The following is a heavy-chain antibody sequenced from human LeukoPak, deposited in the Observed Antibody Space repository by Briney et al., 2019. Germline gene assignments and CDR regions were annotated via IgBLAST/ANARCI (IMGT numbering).Heavy chain of an antibody. CDR3: ARYYYDSSGNGNYLDY. J-gene: IGHJ4*02. Sequence: ASVKVSCKASGYTFTRYAMNWVRQAPGQGLEWMGWINTNRGKPTYAQGFTGRFVFSLDTSVSTAYLQISSLKAGDTAVYYCARYYYDSSGNGNYLDYWGQGTLVTVSS. V-gene: IGHV7-4-1*02. D-gene: IGHD3-22*01. CDR2: INTNRGKP. CDR1: GYTFTRYA.